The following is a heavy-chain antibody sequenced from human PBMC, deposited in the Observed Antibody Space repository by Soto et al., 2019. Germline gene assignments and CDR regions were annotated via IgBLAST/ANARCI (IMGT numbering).Heavy chain of an antibody. J-gene: IGHJ6*02. CDR2: ISAYNGNT. CDR1: GYTFTSYG. V-gene: IGHV1-18*01. Sequence: QVQLVQSGAEVKKPGASVKVSCKASGYTFTSYGISWVRQAPVQGLEWMGWISAYNGNTKNAQKLQGRVAMTTDTPTSTAYMERRSLRSDDTAVYYCARAVGYYYGMDVWSQGTTVPVS. CDR3: ARAVGYYYGMDV. D-gene: IGHD6-19*01.